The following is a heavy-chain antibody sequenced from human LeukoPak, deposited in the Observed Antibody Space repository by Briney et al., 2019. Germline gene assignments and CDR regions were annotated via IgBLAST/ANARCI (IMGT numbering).Heavy chain of an antibody. J-gene: IGHJ6*02. CDR1: GFTFSSYA. CDR3: AKSLYPAAYCGGDCYGYYYGMDV. D-gene: IGHD2-21*02. Sequence: PGGSLRLSCAASGFTFSSYAMSWVRQAPGKGLEWVSAISGSGGSTYYADSVKGRFTISRDNSKNTLYLQMNSLRAEDTAVYYCAKSLYPAAYCGGDCYGYYYGMDVWGRGTTVTVSS. V-gene: IGHV3-23*01. CDR2: ISGSGGST.